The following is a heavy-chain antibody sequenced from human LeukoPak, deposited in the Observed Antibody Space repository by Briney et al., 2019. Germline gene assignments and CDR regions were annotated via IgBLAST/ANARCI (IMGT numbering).Heavy chain of an antibody. CDR2: ISGSGGST. D-gene: IGHD5-18*01. V-gene: IGHV3-23*01. CDR3: VRGYSYGWFDP. Sequence: GGSLRLSCEASGFTFSSFAMSWVRQAPGKGLEWVSAISGSGGSTHYADSVKGRFTISRDNSKNTLYLQMNSLRAEDTAVYYCVRGYSYGWFDPWGQGTLVTVSS. J-gene: IGHJ5*02. CDR1: GFTFSSFA.